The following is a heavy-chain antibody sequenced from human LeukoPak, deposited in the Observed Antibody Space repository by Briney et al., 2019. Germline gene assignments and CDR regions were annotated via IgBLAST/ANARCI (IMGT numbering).Heavy chain of an antibody. CDR3: ARSGRLGNYYVRDY. CDR2: INPNSGGT. V-gene: IGHV1-2*06. Sequence: ASVKVSCKASGYTFTSYGISWVRQAPGQGLEWMGRINPNSGGTNYAQKFQGRVTMTRDTSISTAYMELSRLRSDDTAVYYCARSGRLGNYYVRDYWGQGTLVTVSS. J-gene: IGHJ4*02. CDR1: GYTFTSYG. D-gene: IGHD3-10*02.